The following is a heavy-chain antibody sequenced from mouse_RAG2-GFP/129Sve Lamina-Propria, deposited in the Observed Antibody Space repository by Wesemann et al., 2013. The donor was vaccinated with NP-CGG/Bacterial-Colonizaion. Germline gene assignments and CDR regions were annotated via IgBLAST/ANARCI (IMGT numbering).Heavy chain of an antibody. V-gene: IGHV1-18*01. CDR1: GYTFTDYN. CDR2: INPNNGGT. CDR3: ASGSSYFDY. Sequence: LVKPGASVKMSCKASGYTFTDYNMDWVKQSHGKSLEWIGDINPNNGGTIYNQKFKGKATLTADKSSSTAYMQLNSLTSEDSAVYFCASGSSYFDYWGQGTTLTVSS. D-gene: IGHD1-1*01. J-gene: IGHJ2*01.